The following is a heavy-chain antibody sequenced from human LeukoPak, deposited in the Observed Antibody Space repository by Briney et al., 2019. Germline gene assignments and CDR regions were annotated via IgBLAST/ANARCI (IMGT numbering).Heavy chain of an antibody. CDR1: GFTFSSYS. Sequence: GGSLRLSCAASGFTFSSYSMNWVRQAPGKGLEWVSSISSSSSYIYYVDSVKGRFTISRDNAKNSLYLQMNSLRAEDTAVYYCARADFWPTMDVWGKGTTVTVSS. J-gene: IGHJ6*03. CDR3: ARADFWPTMDV. CDR2: ISSSSSYI. V-gene: IGHV3-21*01. D-gene: IGHD3-3*01.